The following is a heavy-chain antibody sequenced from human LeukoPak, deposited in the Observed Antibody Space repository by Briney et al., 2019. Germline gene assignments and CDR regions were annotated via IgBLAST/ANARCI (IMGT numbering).Heavy chain of an antibody. CDR3: ARDSPPGGYDFWSGYYNWFDP. V-gene: IGHV1-18*01. CDR1: GYTFTSYG. CDR2: ISAYNGNT. J-gene: IGHJ5*02. D-gene: IGHD3-3*01. Sequence: ASVKVSCKASGYTFTSYGISWVRQAPGRGLEWMGWISAYNGNTNYAQKLQGRVTMTTDTSTSTAYMELRSLRSDDTAVYYCARDSPPGGYDFWSGYYNWFDPWGQGTLVTVSS.